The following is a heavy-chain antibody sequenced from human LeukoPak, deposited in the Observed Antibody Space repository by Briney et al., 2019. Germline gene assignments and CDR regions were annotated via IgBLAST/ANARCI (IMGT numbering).Heavy chain of an antibody. CDR1: GFTFSSYE. D-gene: IGHD3-22*01. CDR2: ISSSGSTI. Sequence: PGGSLRLSCAASGFTFSSYEMNWARQAPGKGLEWVSYISSSGSTIYYADSVKGRFTISRDNAKNSLYLQMNSLRAEDTAVYYCARTSTYYYDSSGSLFDYGGQGTLVTVSS. V-gene: IGHV3-48*03. CDR3: ARTSTYYYDSSGSLFDY. J-gene: IGHJ4*02.